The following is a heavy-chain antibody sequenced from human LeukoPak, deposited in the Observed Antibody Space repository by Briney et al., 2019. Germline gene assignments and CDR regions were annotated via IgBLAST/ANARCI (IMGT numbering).Heavy chain of an antibody. V-gene: IGHV4-59*08. D-gene: IGHD2-2*01. CDR1: GISINSYY. Sequence: AESLRLTCAVSGISINSYYWSWIRQPPGKGLECVWLIHNSGSTGYNASLKSRVTILIDTSKNQFYLPLNYVTAADTAVYYCARQYCSCSICYFDFWPQGTLHSVSS. CDR2: IHNSGST. CDR3: ARQYCSCSICYFDF. J-gene: IGHJ4*02.